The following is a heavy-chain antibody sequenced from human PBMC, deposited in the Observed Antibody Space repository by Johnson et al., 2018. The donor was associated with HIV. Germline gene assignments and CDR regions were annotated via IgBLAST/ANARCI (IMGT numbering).Heavy chain of an antibody. CDR3: ARRSGYDFDI. J-gene: IGHJ3*02. CDR1: GLIFRTYW. V-gene: IGHV3-7*05. Sequence: VQLVESGGGLVQPGGSLRLSCGGSGLIFRTYWMSWVRQAPGKGLEWVANIKEDGSEKYYVDSVKGRFTISRDNGKNSLSLQMNSLRVEDTAVYYCARRSGYDFDIWGQGTMVTVSS. D-gene: IGHD1-1*01. CDR2: IKEDGSEK.